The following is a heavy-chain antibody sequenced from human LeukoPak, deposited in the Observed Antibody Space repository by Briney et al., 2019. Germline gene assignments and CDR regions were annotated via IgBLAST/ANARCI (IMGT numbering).Heavy chain of an antibody. CDR1: GGSFSGYY. J-gene: IGHJ4*02. CDR3: ARDVDTAMAQDY. V-gene: IGHV3-66*01. CDR2: IYSGGST. D-gene: IGHD5-18*01. Sequence: ETLSLTCAVYGGSFSGYYWSWVRQAPGKGLEWVSVIYSGGSTYYADSVKGRFTISRDNSKNTLYLQVNSLRAEDTAVYYCARDVDTAMAQDYWGQGTLVTVSS.